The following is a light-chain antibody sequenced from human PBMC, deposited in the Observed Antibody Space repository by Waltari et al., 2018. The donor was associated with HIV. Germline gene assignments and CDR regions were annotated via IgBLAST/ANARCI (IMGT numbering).Light chain of an antibody. Sequence: QPMLTQPPSASGIPGQRVTISFSGTISNIGKNTVNWYQPFPGTAPKLLIYNNNQRPSGVPDRFSGSKSGSSASLAIRGLQSEDEADYYCASWDDRLSGQGVFGGGTRLTVL. J-gene: IGLJ3*02. CDR1: ISNIGKNT. CDR3: ASWDDRLSGQGV. V-gene: IGLV1-44*01. CDR2: NNN.